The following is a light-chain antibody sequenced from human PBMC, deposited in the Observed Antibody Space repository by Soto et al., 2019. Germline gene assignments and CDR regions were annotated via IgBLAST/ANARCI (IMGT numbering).Light chain of an antibody. CDR3: MQALQSLT. J-gene: IGKJ5*01. V-gene: IGKV2-28*01. CDR2: FGS. CDR1: QSLLYNNTYNY. Sequence: EIVMTQSPLTLPVTPGEPSSISCRSSQSLLYNNTYNYLDCYVQKPGQSPXLLIYFGSNRAPGVPDRLSGSGSGTDFTLKINRVEAEDVGTYYCMQALQSLTFGQGTRLEIK.